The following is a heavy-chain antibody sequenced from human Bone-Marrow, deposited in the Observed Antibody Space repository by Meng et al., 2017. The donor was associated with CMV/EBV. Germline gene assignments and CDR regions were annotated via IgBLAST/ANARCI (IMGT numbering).Heavy chain of an antibody. Sequence: SETLSLTCAVYGGSLSDYYYSWIRQPPGKGLEWIGEINHSGSTDYNPSLKSRVTISVDTSKNQFSLKLSSVTAADTAVYYCARVYDYVWGSYRTNGGFDYWGQGTLVTVSS. V-gene: IGHV4-34*01. CDR3: ARVYDYVWGSYRTNGGFDY. D-gene: IGHD3-16*02. CDR1: GGSLSDYY. J-gene: IGHJ4*02. CDR2: INHSGST.